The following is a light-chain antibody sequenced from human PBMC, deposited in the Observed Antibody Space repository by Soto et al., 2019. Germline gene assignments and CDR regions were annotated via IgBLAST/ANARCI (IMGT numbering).Light chain of an antibody. CDR1: QSIGSTF. CDR2: GAS. J-gene: IGKJ4*01. Sequence: EIVLTQSPGTLSLSPGERATLSCRASQSIGSTFVAWYQQKPGQAPRLLIYGASSRATGVPDRFSGSGSGTEFSLSISRLEPEDFALYYCQQYGRSAFTFGGGTKVEIK. CDR3: QQYGRSAFT. V-gene: IGKV3-20*01.